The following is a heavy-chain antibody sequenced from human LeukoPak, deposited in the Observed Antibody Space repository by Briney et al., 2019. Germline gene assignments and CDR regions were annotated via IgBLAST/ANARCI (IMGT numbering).Heavy chain of an antibody. J-gene: IGHJ4*02. V-gene: IGHV3-30-3*01. CDR3: ARERYDFWSGYVDY. CDR1: GFTFNSYA. CDR2: ISYDGSNK. Sequence: GSLRLSCAGSGFTFNSYAMHWVRQAPGKGPGWVAVISYDGSNKYYADSVKGRFTISRDNSKNTLYLQMNSLRAEDTAVYYCARERYDFWSGYVDYWGQGTLVTVSS. D-gene: IGHD3-3*01.